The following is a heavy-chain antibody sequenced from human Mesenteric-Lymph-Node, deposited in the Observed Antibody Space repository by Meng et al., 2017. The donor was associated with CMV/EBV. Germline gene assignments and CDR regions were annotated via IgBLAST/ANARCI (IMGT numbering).Heavy chain of an antibody. V-gene: IGHV4-39*01. CDR3: ARPHYYGSGSSPWFDP. CDR2: IYYSGST. Sequence: QQQLQESGPGLVKPSETLSLNCTVSGGSISSSSYYWGWIRQPPGKGLEWIGSIYYSGSTYYNPSLKSRVTISVDTSKNQFSLKLSSVTAADTAVYYCARPHYYGSGSSPWFDPWGQGTLVTVSS. D-gene: IGHD3-10*01. J-gene: IGHJ5*02. CDR1: GGSISSSSYY.